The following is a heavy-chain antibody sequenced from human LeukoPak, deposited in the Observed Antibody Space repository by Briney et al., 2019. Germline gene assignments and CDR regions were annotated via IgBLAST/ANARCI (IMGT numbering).Heavy chain of an antibody. CDR2: IIPIFGTA. CDR3: ARGDYGDSFPDY. Sequence: ASVKVSCKASGYTFTSYDINWVRQAPGQGLEWMGGIIPIFGTANYAQKFQGRVTITADESTSTAYMELSSLRSEDTAVYYCARGDYGDSFPDYWGQGTLVTVSP. J-gene: IGHJ4*02. CDR1: GYTFTSYD. V-gene: IGHV1-69*13. D-gene: IGHD4-17*01.